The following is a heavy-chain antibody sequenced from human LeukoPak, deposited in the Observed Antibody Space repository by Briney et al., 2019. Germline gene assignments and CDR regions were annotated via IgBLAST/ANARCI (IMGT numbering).Heavy chain of an antibody. CDR3: ARDRQSYDFWSGYESYYMDV. CDR2: ISWNSGSI. CDR1: GFTFDDYA. D-gene: IGHD3-3*01. Sequence: GRSLRLSCAASGFTFDDYAMHWVRQAPGKGLEWVSGISWNSGSIGYADSVKGRFTISRDNAKNSLYLQMNSLRAEDTAVYYCARDRQSYDFWSGYESYYMDVWGKGTTVTVSS. J-gene: IGHJ6*03. V-gene: IGHV3-9*01.